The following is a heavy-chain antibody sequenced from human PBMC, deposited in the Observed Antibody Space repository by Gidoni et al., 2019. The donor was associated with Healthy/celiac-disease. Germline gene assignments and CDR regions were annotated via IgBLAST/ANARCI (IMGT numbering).Heavy chain of an antibody. Sequence: EVQLLGSGGGLVQPGGSLRLSCAASAFTFSSYAMSWVRQAPEKGLGWVSAISGSGGSTYYADSVKGRFTISRDNSKNTLYLQMNSLRAEDTAVYYCAKGAELWWSEQWLVRGAFDIWGQGTMVTVSS. CDR2: ISGSGGST. CDR1: AFTFSSYA. J-gene: IGHJ3*02. V-gene: IGHV3-23*01. D-gene: IGHD6-19*01. CDR3: AKGAELWWSEQWLVRGAFDI.